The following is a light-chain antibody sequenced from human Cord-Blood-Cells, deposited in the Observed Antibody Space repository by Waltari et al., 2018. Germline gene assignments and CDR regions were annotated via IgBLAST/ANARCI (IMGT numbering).Light chain of an antibody. CDR2: WAS. V-gene: IGKV4-1*01. CDR1: QSVLYSSNNKNY. J-gene: IGKJ1*01. CDR3: QQYYSTPWT. Sequence: DIVMTQSPDSLAVSLGERATINCKCSQSVLYSSNNKNYLAWYQQKPGQPPKLLIYWASTRESGVPDRFSGSGSGTDFTLTISSLQAEGVAVYYCQQYYSTPWTFGQGTKVEIK.